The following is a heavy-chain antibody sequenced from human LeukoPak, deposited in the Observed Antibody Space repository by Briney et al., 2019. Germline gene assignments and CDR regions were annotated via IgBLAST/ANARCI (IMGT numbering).Heavy chain of an antibody. Sequence: KPGGSLRLSCAASRFTFRDHFMSWIRQPPGKGLEYVSYISSSGSDTYYSDSVKGRFTVSRDNAKNSLFLQMNSLRAEDTAVYYCATAPTEDGDGSSPGYWGQGTQVTVSS. CDR3: ATAPTEDGDGSSPGY. CDR2: ISSSGSDT. J-gene: IGHJ4*02. V-gene: IGHV3-11*04. CDR1: RFTFRDHF. D-gene: IGHD4-17*01.